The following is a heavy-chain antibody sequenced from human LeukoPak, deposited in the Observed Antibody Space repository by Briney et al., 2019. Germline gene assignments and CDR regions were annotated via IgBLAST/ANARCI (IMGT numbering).Heavy chain of an antibody. V-gene: IGHV3-30*18. CDR3: AKVYWGAVTTPVNAFHI. J-gene: IGHJ3*02. Sequence: GGSLRLSCAASGFIFSSYGMHWVRQAPGKGLEWVAVISYDGSNKYYADSVKGRFTISRDNSKNTLYLQMNSLRAEDTAVYYCAKVYWGAVTTPVNAFHIWGQGTMVTVSS. CDR1: GFIFSSYG. CDR2: ISYDGSNK. D-gene: IGHD4-17*01.